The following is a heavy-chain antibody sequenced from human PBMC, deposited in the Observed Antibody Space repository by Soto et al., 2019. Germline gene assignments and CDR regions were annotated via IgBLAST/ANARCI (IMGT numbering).Heavy chain of an antibody. J-gene: IGHJ4*02. D-gene: IGHD1-20*01. Sequence: GGSLSLSCAASGFTFSSYVMNWVRLAPGKGLEWVSVICFDGGNKYYADSVKGRFTISRDNSKNTLYLQMSGLTPEDTAVYYCARDQTGITTTGGGRIDHWGQGTLVTVSS. V-gene: IGHV3-30*03. CDR3: ARDQTGITTTGGGRIDH. CDR1: GFTFSSYV. CDR2: ICFDGGNK.